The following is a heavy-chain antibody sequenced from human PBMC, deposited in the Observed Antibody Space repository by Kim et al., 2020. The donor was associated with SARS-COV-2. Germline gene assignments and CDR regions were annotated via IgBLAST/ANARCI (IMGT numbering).Heavy chain of an antibody. V-gene: IGHV6-1*01. D-gene: IGHD7-27*01. CDR1: GDSVSSNSAA. CDR2: TYYRSKWYS. J-gene: IGHJ4*02. Sequence: SQTLSLTCAISGDSVSSNSAAWNWIRQSPSRGLEWLGRTYYRSKWYSDYAVSVKSRIIINPDISKNQFSLQLKSVTPEDTAVYYCARDQTGDRPFDYWGQGTLVTVSS. CDR3: ARDQTGDRPFDY.